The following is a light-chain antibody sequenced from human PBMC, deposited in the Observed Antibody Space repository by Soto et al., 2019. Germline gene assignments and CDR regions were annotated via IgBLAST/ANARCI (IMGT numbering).Light chain of an antibody. CDR1: TSDVGAYNL. Sequence: SSLTDPSCVSVSPGHSITISCTGTTSDVGAYNLVSWYQRLPGKAPKLLIFEGTKRPSGVYSHFSGSKYGNTASLTIFGLRAEDEEDYFCCSYDGGNNYVLGNGTKVTVL. CDR2: EGT. V-gene: IGLV2-23*01. J-gene: IGLJ1*01. CDR3: CSYDGGNNYV.